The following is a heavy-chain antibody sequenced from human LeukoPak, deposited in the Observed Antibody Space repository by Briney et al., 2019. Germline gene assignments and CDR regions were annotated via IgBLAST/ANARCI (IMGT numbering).Heavy chain of an antibody. V-gene: IGHV4-39*01. CDR2: IYYSGST. CDR3: ARQLPKGWFDP. CDR1: GGSISSSSYY. Sequence: SETLSLTCTVSGGSISSSSYYWGWIRQPPGKGLEWIGSIYYSGSTYYNPSLKSRVTISVDTSKNQFSLKLSSVTAADTAVHYCARQLPKGWFDPWGQGTLVTVSS. J-gene: IGHJ5*02. D-gene: IGHD1-26*01.